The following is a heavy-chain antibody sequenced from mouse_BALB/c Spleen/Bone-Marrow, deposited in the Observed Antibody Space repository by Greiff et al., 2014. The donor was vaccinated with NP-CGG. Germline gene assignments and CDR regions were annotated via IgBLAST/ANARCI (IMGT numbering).Heavy chain of an antibody. J-gene: IGHJ3*01. CDR2: ILPGSGNT. Sequence: VQLQQSGPELMKPGASVKISCKATGYTFSSYWIEWVKQRPGHGLEWIGEILPGSGNTHYNEKFKGKATFTADTSSNTAYMQXXXXXXXXXXXYYCTRXGFACWGQGXLVT. D-gene: IGHD1-1*01. CDR1: GYTFSSYW. CDR3: TRXGFAC. V-gene: IGHV1-9*01.